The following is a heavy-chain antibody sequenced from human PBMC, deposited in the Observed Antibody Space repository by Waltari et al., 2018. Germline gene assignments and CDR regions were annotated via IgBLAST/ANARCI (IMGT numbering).Heavy chain of an antibody. CDR1: GFTFSSYA. D-gene: IGHD6-19*01. V-gene: IGHV3-23*01. Sequence: EVQLLESGGGLVQPGGSLRLSCAASGFTFSSYAMSWVRQAPGKGLGWVSAISGSGGSTNYGDSVKGRFTISRDNSQNTLYLQMNSLRAEDTAVYYCAKAPPSGWYVGEVIDYWGQGTLVTVSS. CDR2: ISGSGGST. J-gene: IGHJ4*02. CDR3: AKAPPSGWYVGEVIDY.